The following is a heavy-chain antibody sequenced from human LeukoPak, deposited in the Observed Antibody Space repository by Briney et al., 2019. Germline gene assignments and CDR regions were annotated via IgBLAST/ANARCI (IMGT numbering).Heavy chain of an antibody. CDR1: GYTFTSYY. CDR2: INPSGGST. CDR3: AREGVRAAAGTGGVPCCPHLEPTPYYYYGIDV. D-gene: IGHD6-13*01. V-gene: IGHV1-46*01. Sequence: GASVKVSCKASGYTFTSYYMHWVRQAPGQGLEWMGIINPSGGSTSYAQKFQGRVTMTRDTSTSTVYMELSSLRSEDTAVYYCAREGVRAAAGTGGVPCCPHLEPTPYYYYGIDVWGQGTTVTVSS. J-gene: IGHJ6*02.